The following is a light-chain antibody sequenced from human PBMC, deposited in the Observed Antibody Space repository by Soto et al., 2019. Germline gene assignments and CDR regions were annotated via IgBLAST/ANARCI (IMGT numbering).Light chain of an antibody. V-gene: IGKV3-20*01. CDR1: QTIGSTY. CDR2: GTS. CDR3: QQYGNSRGT. Sequence: EIVLTQSPGTLSLSPGETATLSCRASQTIGSTYLAWYQHKPGQAPRLLIFGTSSRATGIPDRFSGSGSGTDFTLTISRLEPEDFAVYYCQQYGNSRGTFGQGTKVDIK. J-gene: IGKJ1*01.